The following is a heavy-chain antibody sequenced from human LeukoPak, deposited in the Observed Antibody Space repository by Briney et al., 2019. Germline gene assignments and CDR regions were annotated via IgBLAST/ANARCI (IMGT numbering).Heavy chain of an antibody. CDR1: GFTFNNAW. CDR3: ARGGYLGRAFDI. Sequence: GGSLRLSCAASGFTFNNAWMSWVRQAPGKGLVWVSRINSDGSSTSYADSVKGRFTISRDNAKNTLYLQMNSLRAEDTAVYYCARGGYLGRAFDIWGQGTMVTVSS. CDR2: INSDGSST. V-gene: IGHV3-74*01. D-gene: IGHD6-13*01. J-gene: IGHJ3*02.